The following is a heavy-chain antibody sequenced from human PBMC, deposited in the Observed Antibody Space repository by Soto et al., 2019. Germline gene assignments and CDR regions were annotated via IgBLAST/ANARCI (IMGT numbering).Heavy chain of an antibody. V-gene: IGHV3-30-3*01. CDR3: ARSINPYGDLDAFDI. J-gene: IGHJ3*02. CDR1: GFTFSSYA. Sequence: QVQLVESGGGVVQPGRSLRLSCAASGFTFSSYAMHWVRQAPGKGLEWVAVISYDGSNKYYADSVKGRFTISRDNSKNTLYLQMNSLRAEYTAVYYCARSINPYGDLDAFDIWGQGTMVTVSS. D-gene: IGHD4-17*01. CDR2: ISYDGSNK.